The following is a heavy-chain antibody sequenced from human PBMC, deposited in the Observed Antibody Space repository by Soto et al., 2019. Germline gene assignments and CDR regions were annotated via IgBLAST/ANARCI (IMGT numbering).Heavy chain of an antibody. CDR2: LSYSGPT. D-gene: IGHD3-3*01. Sequence: QVQLQESGPRLVKPSETLSLTCTVSGDSISGYYWNWIRRPPGKGLEWIGYLSYSGPTNYNPSVRSRVTLSVDTSKNQFSLRLDSVTAADTAVYYCASGVVYDLYYYYGLDVWGQGTTVTVS. V-gene: IGHV4-59*01. J-gene: IGHJ6*02. CDR3: ASGVVYDLYYYYGLDV. CDR1: GDSISGYY.